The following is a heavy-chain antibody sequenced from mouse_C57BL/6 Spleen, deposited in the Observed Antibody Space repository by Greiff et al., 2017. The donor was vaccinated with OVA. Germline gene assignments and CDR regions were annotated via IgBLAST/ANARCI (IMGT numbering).Heavy chain of an antibody. CDR2: ISSGSSTI. J-gene: IGHJ1*03. Sequence: EVKLMESGGGLVKPGGSLKLSCAASGFTFSDYGMHWVRQAPEKGLEWVAYISSGSSTIYYADTVKGRFTISRDNAKNTLFLQMTSLRSEDTAMYYCARPYYSNYGYFDVWGTGTTVTVSS. V-gene: IGHV5-17*01. CDR3: ARPYYSNYGYFDV. D-gene: IGHD2-5*01. CDR1: GFTFSDYG.